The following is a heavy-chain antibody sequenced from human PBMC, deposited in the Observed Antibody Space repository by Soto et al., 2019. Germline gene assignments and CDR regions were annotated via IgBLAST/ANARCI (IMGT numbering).Heavy chain of an antibody. D-gene: IGHD3-16*02. CDR3: ARANAGVIPYFDY. J-gene: IGHJ4*02. V-gene: IGHV3-53*01. CDR2: IYSGGST. CDR1: GFTVSSNY. Sequence: GCSLRLSCAASGFTVSSNYISWVRQAPGKGLEWVSVIYSGGSTYYADSVKGRFTISRENSKNTLYLQMNSLIAEDTAVYYCARANAGVIPYFDYWGQGTLVTVSS.